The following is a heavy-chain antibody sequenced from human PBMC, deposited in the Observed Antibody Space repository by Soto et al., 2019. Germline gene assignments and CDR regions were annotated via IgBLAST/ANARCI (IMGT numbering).Heavy chain of an antibody. D-gene: IGHD2-15*01. CDR3: ARDTLSLGPAPTRYYGMDV. V-gene: IGHV3-30-3*01. Sequence: SGGSLRLSCAASGFTFSSYAMHWVRQAPGKGLEWVAVISYDGSNKYYADSVKGRFTISRDNSKNTLYLQMNSLRAEDTAVYYCARDTLSLGPAPTRYYGMDVWGQGTTVTVSS. CDR2: ISYDGSNK. CDR1: GFTFSSYA. J-gene: IGHJ6*02.